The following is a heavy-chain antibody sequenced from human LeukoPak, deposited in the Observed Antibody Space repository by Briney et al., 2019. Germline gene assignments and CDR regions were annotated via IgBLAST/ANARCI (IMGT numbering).Heavy chain of an antibody. V-gene: IGHV4-39*01. Sequence: PSETLSLTCTVSGGSISSSSYYWGWIRQPPGKGLEWTGSIYYSGSTYYNPSLKSRVTISVDTSKNQFSLKLSSVTAADTAVYYCARPRELGDYPVAFDIWGQGTMVTVSS. J-gene: IGHJ3*02. CDR3: ARPRELGDYPVAFDI. D-gene: IGHD4-17*01. CDR1: GGSISSSSYY. CDR2: IYYSGST.